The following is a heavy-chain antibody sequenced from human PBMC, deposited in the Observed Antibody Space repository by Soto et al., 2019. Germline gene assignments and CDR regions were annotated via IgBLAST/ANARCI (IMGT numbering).Heavy chain of an antibody. D-gene: IGHD1-26*01. CDR3: ARRSYSYGMDV. CDR1: GYRLPRSW. J-gene: IGHJ6*02. V-gene: IGHV5-51*01. Sequence: GESRPMSCQFSGYRLPRSWIGCVRQMPGKGLEWMGIIYPGDSDTRYSPSFQGQVTISADKSISTAYLQWSSLKASDTAMYYCARRSYSYGMDVWGQGTTVTVSS. CDR2: IYPGDSDT.